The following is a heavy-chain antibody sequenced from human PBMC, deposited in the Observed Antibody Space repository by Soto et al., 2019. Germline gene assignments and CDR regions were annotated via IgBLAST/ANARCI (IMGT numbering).Heavy chain of an antibody. J-gene: IGHJ4*02. CDR2: ISDSAANT. CDR3: AKFVSGTSSGSYFDY. Sequence: PGGSLRLSCGASGFTFSTYAMSLVRQAPGKGLQWISVISDSAANTYYADSVKGRFTISRDNSKHTLYLQLNSLRADDTAIYYCAKFVSGTSSGSYFDYWGQGTLVTVSS. D-gene: IGHD1-26*01. CDR1: GFTFSTYA. V-gene: IGHV3-23*01.